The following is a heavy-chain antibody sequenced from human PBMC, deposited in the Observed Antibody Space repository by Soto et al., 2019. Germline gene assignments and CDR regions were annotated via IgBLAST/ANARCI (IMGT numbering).Heavy chain of an antibody. J-gene: IGHJ5*02. CDR3: ARDPTP. V-gene: IGHV4-31*03. CDR2: IYYSGST. Sequence: PLPLPNTVSGGTIRDGGYYWSWIRQHPGKGLEWIGYIYYSGSTHYNPSLKSRVTISVDTSKNQFSPKLSSVTAADTAVYYCARDPTPWGQGTLVTVSS. CDR1: GGTIRDGGYY.